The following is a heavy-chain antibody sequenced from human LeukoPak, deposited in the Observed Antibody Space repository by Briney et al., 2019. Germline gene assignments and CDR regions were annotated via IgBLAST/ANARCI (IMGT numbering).Heavy chain of an antibody. CDR2: IHYTGNT. V-gene: IGHV4-39*01. Sequence: PSETLSLTCTVSGGSISNFWGWIRQPPGKGLEWIGSIHYTGNTHYNASLKSRVTMSVDTSKNQFSLKLSSMTAADTAVYYCARHSSLGAFDIWGQGTMVSVSS. CDR1: GGSISNF. D-gene: IGHD3-16*01. CDR3: ARHSSLGAFDI. J-gene: IGHJ3*02.